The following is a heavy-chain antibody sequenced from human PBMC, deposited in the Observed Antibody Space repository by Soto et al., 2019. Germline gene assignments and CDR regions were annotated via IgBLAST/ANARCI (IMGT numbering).Heavy chain of an antibody. CDR2: IHSDGSST. Sequence: GGSLRLSCAASGFTFSRFWMHWVRHAPGKGLVWVAHIHSDGSSTSYADFVKGRFTISRDNAKNTVYLQMNSLRAEDTAMYYCIRDFGEVGSTAAFDIWGHGTVVTVSS. D-gene: IGHD1-26*01. CDR1: GFTFSRFW. CDR3: IRDFGEVGSTAAFDI. V-gene: IGHV3-74*01. J-gene: IGHJ3*02.